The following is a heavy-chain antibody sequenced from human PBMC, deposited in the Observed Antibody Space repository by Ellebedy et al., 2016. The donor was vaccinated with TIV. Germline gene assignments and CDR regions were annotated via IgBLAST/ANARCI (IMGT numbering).Heavy chain of an antibody. Sequence: ASVKVSCKASGYTFTSYAMHWVRQAPGQRLEWMGWINAGNGNTKYSQKFQGRVTITRDTSASTAYMELSSLRSEDTAVYYCARDGIERCSGGSCLSGDFDYWGQGTLVTVSS. D-gene: IGHD2-15*01. CDR3: ARDGIERCSGGSCLSGDFDY. CDR2: INAGNGNT. CDR1: GYTFTSYA. J-gene: IGHJ4*02. V-gene: IGHV1-3*01.